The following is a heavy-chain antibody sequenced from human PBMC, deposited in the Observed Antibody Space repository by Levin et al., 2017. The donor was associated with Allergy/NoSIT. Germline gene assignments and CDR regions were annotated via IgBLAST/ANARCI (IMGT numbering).Heavy chain of an antibody. D-gene: IGHD6-19*01. CDR1: GGSFSSSY. CDR2: INHSGTT. CDR3: AGAFASAGTDSIYFYYYGVDV. J-gene: IGHJ6*02. V-gene: IGHV4-34*01. Sequence: SETLSLTCGVYGGSFSSSYWSWIRQPPGKGLEWIGEINHSGTTKYNPSLKSRVTISVDMSENQISLRLSSVTAADTAVYYCAGAFASAGTDSIYFYYYGVDVWGQGTTVIVSS.